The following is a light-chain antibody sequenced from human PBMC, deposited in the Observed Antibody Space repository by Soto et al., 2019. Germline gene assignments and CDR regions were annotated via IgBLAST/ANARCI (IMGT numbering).Light chain of an antibody. CDR3: QQFNSYPIT. Sequence: AIQVTQSPSSLSASVGDRVTITCRTSQDIRGALAWYQQKPGKPPRLLIYDVSSLEIGVPSRFSGSGSGTEFTLTISSLQPEDFGTYFCQQFNSYPITFGHGARLEIK. J-gene: IGKJ5*01. V-gene: IGKV1-13*02. CDR2: DVS. CDR1: QDIRGA.